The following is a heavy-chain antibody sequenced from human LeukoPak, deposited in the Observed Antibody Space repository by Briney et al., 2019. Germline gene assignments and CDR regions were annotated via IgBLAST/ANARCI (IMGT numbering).Heavy chain of an antibody. CDR2: ISGSSSTI. Sequence: GGSLRLSCEVSGFTSGDYYMSWSRQAPGKGLEWISYISGSSSTIYYADSVKGRFTISRDNGKNSLYLQMNSLTVEDTGVYYCARDGAEDYGIDYWGRGTLVTVSS. CDR3: ARDGAEDYGIDY. V-gene: IGHV3-11*04. J-gene: IGHJ4*02. CDR1: GFTSGDYY. D-gene: IGHD4/OR15-4a*01.